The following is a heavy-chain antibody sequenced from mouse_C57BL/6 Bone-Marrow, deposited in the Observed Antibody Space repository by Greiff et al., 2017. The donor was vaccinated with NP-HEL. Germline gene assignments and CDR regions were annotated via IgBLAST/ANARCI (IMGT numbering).Heavy chain of an antibody. Sequence: QVQLQQSGAELVRPGSSVKLSCKASGYTFTSYWMDWVKQRPGQGLEWIGNIYPSDSETHYNQKFKDKATLTVDKSSSTAYMQLSSLTSEDSAVYYCAREGYYGNYGAYWGQGTLVTVSA. V-gene: IGHV1-61*01. CDR1: GYTFTSYW. D-gene: IGHD2-1*01. CDR3: AREGYYGNYGAY. CDR2: IYPSDSET. J-gene: IGHJ3*01.